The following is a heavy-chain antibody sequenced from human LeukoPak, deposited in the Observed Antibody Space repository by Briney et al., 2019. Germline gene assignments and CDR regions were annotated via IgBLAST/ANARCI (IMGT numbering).Heavy chain of an antibody. D-gene: IGHD2-2*02. Sequence: GGSLRLSCAASGFTVSSNDMSWVRQAPGKGLEWVSVIYSGGSTYYADSVKGRFTISRDNSKNTLYLQMNSLRAEDTAVYYCARDSGFHCSSTSCYKGYFDSWGQGTLVTVSS. J-gene: IGHJ4*02. CDR1: GFTVSSND. CDR3: ARDSGFHCSSTSCYKGYFDS. V-gene: IGHV3-53*01. CDR2: IYSGGST.